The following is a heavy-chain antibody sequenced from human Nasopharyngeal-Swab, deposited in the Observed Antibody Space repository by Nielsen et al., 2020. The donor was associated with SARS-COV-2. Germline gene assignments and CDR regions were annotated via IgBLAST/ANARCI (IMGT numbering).Heavy chain of an antibody. CDR2: ISTDNGRT. CDR1: GYIFRNYG. J-gene: IGHJ6*03. V-gene: IGHV1-18*01. CDR3: ARGGPFGPPYDSYMDV. D-gene: IGHD3-10*01. Sequence: ASVKVSCKASGYIFRNYGITWVRQAPGQGLEWMGWISTDNGRTNSAQKVEDRVTLTTDTFTSTAYMELRSLRSDDTAVYFCARGGPFGPPYDSYMDVWGKGTTVTVSS.